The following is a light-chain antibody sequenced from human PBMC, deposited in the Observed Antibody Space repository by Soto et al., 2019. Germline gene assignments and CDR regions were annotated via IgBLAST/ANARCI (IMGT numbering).Light chain of an antibody. V-gene: IGKV1-39*01. CDR2: AAS. Sequence: DIQMTQSPTSLSASIGDRVTIACRASQNIGNYLNWYQQKPGKAPELLTFAASRLQSGVPSRFSARGSGTDFNLIIASLQPEDFATYFCQQSYNIPRTFGRGTTVEI. CDR3: QQSYNIPRT. CDR1: QNIGNY. J-gene: IGKJ1*01.